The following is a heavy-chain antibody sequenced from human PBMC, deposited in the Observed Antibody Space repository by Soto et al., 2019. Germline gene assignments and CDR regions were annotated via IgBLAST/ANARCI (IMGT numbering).Heavy chain of an antibody. CDR2: ISWNSGSI. CDR1: GFTFDDYA. V-gene: IGHV3-9*01. Sequence: GGSLRLSCAASGFTFDDYAMHWVRQAPGKGLEWVSGISWNSGSIGYADSVKGRFTISRDNTKNSLYLQMNSLRAEDTALYYCAKDMILDPGAFDMWGQGTMVTVSS. CDR3: AKDMILDPGAFDM. J-gene: IGHJ3*02. D-gene: IGHD3-10*01.